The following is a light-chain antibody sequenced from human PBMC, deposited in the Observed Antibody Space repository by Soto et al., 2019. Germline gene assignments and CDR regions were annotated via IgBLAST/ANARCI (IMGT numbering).Light chain of an antibody. Sequence: EIVLTQSPPTLSLSPGERATLSCRASQSVSSYLAWYQQKPGQAPRLLIYDASNRATGIPARFSGSGSGTDFTLTISSLEPEDFAVYYCQQRSNAFGQGTRLEIK. CDR2: DAS. CDR3: QQRSNA. V-gene: IGKV3-11*01. J-gene: IGKJ5*01. CDR1: QSVSSY.